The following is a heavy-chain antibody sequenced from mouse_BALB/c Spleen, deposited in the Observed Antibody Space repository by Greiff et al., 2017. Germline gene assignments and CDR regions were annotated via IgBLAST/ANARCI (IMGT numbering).Heavy chain of an antibody. V-gene: IGHV2-9*02. CDR2: IWAGGST. D-gene: IGHD1-1*01. CDR1: GFSLTSYG. J-gene: IGHJ4*01. Sequence: VKLVESGPGLVAPSQSLSITCTVSGFSLTSYGVHWVRQPPGKGLEWLGVIWAGGSTNYNSALMSRLSISKDNSKSQVFLKMNSLQTDDTAMYYCAREGNLLLRNYAMDYWGQGTSVTVSS. CDR3: AREGNLLLRNYAMDY.